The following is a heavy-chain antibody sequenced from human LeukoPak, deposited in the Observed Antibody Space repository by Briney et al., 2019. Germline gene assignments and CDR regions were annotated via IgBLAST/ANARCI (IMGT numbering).Heavy chain of an antibody. CDR2: IKQDGSKN. CDR1: GFTFSNNW. J-gene: IGHJ4*02. Sequence: GGSLRLSCAASGFTFSNNWMNWVRQAPGKGLEGVANIKQDGSKNFYVDSVKGRFTISRDNAKNSLYLQMNSLRVEDTAVYYCARGFNPDYWGQGTLVTVSS. CDR3: ARGFNPDY. V-gene: IGHV3-7*04.